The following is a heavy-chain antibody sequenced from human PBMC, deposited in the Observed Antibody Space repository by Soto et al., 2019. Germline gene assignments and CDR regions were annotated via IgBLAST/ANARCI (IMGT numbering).Heavy chain of an antibody. CDR3: ARGSYYYDNSGYFH. CDR1: GGSFSGFF. CDR2: INHSGRT. Sequence: NPSETLSLTCAVQGGSFSGFFWTWSRQSPGKGLEWIGEINHSGRTNHNPSLKNRVTISVDTSKKQFSLKLSSVTAADTAVYYCARGSYYYDNSGYFHWGQGTPVTVSS. V-gene: IGHV4-34*01. J-gene: IGHJ4*02. D-gene: IGHD3-22*01.